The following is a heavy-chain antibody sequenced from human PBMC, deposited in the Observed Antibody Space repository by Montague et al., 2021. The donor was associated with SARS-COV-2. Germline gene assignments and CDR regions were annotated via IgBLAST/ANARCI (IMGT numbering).Heavy chain of an antibody. CDR2: INQSGST. Sequence: SETLSLTCAVYGASFSGYYWSWVRQPPGKGLEWIGEINQSGSTNYNPSLRGRVTISVDTSKNQFSLKLSSVTAADTAVYYCARGRRILLWFGELLSGGDYYGMDVWGQGTTVTVSS. D-gene: IGHD3-10*01. V-gene: IGHV4-34*01. CDR1: GASFSGYY. J-gene: IGHJ6*02. CDR3: ARGRRILLWFGELLSGGDYYGMDV.